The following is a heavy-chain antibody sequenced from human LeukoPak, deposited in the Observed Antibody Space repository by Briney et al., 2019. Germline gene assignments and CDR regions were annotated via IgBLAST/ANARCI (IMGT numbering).Heavy chain of an antibody. CDR3: ARDGELTIFGVVKGYYYMDV. Sequence: GGSLRLSCAASGFTFSSYNMNWVRQAPGKGLEWVSYISRSSSTKYYADSVKGRFTISRDNAKNSLYLQMNTLRAEDTAVYYCARDGELTIFGVVKGYYYMDVWGKGTTVTVSS. D-gene: IGHD3-3*01. J-gene: IGHJ6*03. V-gene: IGHV3-48*01. CDR2: ISRSSSTK. CDR1: GFTFSSYN.